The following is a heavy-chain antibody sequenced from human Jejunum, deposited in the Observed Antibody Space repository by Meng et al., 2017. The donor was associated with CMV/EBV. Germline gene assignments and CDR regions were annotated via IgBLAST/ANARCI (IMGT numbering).Heavy chain of an antibody. D-gene: IGHD1-26*01. CDR1: GFSPSTSGEG. CDR2: IYRGDDK. Sequence: QFTLKDSGPTVVKPTQTLTLTCSFSGFSPSTSGEGVGWIRQPPGKALEWLALIYRGDDKRYSPSLNSRLTIAKDTSKNEVVLTLTNMGPIDTGTYYCAHFVGGYYPSRPDYWGQGTLVTVSS. CDR3: AHFVGGYYPSRPDY. V-gene: IGHV2-5*02. J-gene: IGHJ4*02.